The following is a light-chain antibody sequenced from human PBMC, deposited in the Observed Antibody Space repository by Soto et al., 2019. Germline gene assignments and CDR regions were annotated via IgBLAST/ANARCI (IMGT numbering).Light chain of an antibody. V-gene: IGKV1-39*01. CDR1: QSITSY. CDR2: GAS. CDR3: QQSYSNFT. Sequence: IQITPSPSSLSASVGDRVTITCRASQSITSYLNWYQYQPGKAPKVLIYGASSLQSGVPSRFSGGGSGTDFTLTISSMQPEEFATDYRQQSYSNFTFGQGPRREI. J-gene: IGKJ5*01.